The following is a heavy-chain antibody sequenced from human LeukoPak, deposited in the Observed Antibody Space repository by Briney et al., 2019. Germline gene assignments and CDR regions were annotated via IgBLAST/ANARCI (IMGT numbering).Heavy chain of an antibody. Sequence: GGSLRLSCAASGFTVSNNYMNWVRQAPGKGPEWVSVIYGGGNTFYADSVKGRFTIFRDNAKNTLFLQMNSLRAEDTAVYYCTRGNVLTGKYMVHWGQGTLVTVSS. CDR2: IYGGGNT. CDR1: GFTVSNNY. CDR3: TRGNVLTGKYMVH. J-gene: IGHJ1*01. V-gene: IGHV3-53*01. D-gene: IGHD3-9*01.